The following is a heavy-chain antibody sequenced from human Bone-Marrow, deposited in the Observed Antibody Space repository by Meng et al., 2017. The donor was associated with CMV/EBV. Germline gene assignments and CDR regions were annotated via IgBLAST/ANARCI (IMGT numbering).Heavy chain of an antibody. CDR1: GFTFDDYT. D-gene: IGHD6-6*01. V-gene: IGHV3-43*01. CDR3: AKDGRGSSGAYYLDY. CDR2: ISWDGVST. Sequence: GESLKISCAASGFTFDDYTMHWVRQAPGKGLEWVSLISWDGVSTYYADSVKGRFTISRGNSKTSLYLQMNSLRTEDTALYYCAKDGRGSSGAYYLDYWGQGTLVTVSS. J-gene: IGHJ4*02.